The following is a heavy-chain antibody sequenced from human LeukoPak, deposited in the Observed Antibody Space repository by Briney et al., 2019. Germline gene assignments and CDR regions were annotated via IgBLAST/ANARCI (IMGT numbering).Heavy chain of an antibody. CDR1: GFTFSGYA. V-gene: IGHV3-30-3*01. D-gene: IGHD6-13*01. Sequence: PGRSLRLSCAASGFTFSGYALHWFRQAPGKGLEWVAVISYDGSNKYYADSVRGRFTISRDNSRNTMYLQMNSLRAEDTAVYYCAREGPGSSWSCFEYWGQGTLVTVSS. CDR3: AREGPGSSWSCFEY. CDR2: ISYDGSNK. J-gene: IGHJ4*02.